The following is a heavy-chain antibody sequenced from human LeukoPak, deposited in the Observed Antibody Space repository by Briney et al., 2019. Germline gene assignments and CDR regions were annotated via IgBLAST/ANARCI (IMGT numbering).Heavy chain of an antibody. Sequence: SETLSLTCAVYGGSFSGYYWSWIRQPPGKGLEWIGEIDRSGSTNYNASLKSQVTMSVDTSKNQFSLEVSSVTAADTAVYYCARLGPYCSGGSCYSGYYYYYMDVWGKGTTVTISS. CDR2: IDRSGST. V-gene: IGHV4-34*01. J-gene: IGHJ6*03. CDR3: ARLGPYCSGGSCYSGYYYYYMDV. CDR1: GGSFSGYY. D-gene: IGHD2-15*01.